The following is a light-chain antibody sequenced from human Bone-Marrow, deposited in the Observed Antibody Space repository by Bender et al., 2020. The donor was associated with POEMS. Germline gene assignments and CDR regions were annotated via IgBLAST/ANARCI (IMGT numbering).Light chain of an antibody. CDR3: CSYTSSSTYV. V-gene: IGLV1-44*01. Sequence: QSVLTQPPSASGTPGQSVIISCSGTDSNFGGNNVNWYQHLPGTAPRFVVYSNYQRPSGVSDRFSGSNSGSTASLTISGLQAEVEAVYYCCSYTSSSTYVFGTGTQVTVL. J-gene: IGLJ1*01. CDR1: DSNFGGNN. CDR2: SNY.